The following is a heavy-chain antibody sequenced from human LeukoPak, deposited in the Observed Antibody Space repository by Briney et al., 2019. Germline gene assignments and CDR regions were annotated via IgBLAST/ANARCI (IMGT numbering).Heavy chain of an antibody. J-gene: IGHJ4*02. CDR2: ISVSGGST. Sequence: PGGTLRLSCAASGFTFSSYGMNWVRQAPGQGLEWVSSISVSGGSTYYAHSVKGRFTISRDNSKNTLYLQMNSLRAEDTAVYYCATQQWLVSDFDYWGQGTLVTVSS. V-gene: IGHV3-23*01. D-gene: IGHD6-19*01. CDR3: ATQQWLVSDFDY. CDR1: GFTFSSYG.